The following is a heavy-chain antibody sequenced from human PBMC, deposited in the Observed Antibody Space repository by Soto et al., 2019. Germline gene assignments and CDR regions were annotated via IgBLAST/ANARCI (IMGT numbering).Heavy chain of an antibody. CDR3: ARDPFIVDKAEGDY. D-gene: IGHD1-26*01. Sequence: PGGSLRLSCAASGFTFSSYWMSWVRQAPGKGLEWVANIKQDGSEKYYVDSVKGRFTISRDNAKNSLYLQMNSLRAEDTAVYYCARDPFIVDKAEGDYWGQGTLVTVSS. J-gene: IGHJ4*02. V-gene: IGHV3-7*03. CDR2: IKQDGSEK. CDR1: GFTFSSYW.